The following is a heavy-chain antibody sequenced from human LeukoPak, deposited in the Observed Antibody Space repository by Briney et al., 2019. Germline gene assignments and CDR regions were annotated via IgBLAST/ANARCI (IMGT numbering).Heavy chain of an antibody. V-gene: IGHV3-15*01. CDR2: IRGKADGGTP. CDR1: GFTFSSYA. J-gene: IGHJ4*02. D-gene: IGHD5-24*01. Sequence: GGSLRLSCAASGFTFSSYAMSWVRQAPGKGLEWIGHIRGKADGGTPDYAAPVKGKFTISRDDSKSTLFLQMDSLQIEDTAVYYCTTARRASSSLDYWGQGTLVTVSS. CDR3: TTARRASSSLDY.